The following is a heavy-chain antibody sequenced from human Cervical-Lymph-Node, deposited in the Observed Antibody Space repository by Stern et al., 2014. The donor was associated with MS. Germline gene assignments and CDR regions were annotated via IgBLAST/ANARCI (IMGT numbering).Heavy chain of an antibody. Sequence: VQLVESGPGLVKPSETLSLTCTVSGGSVSSGSYYWSWIRQPPGKGLVWIGYIYYSGSTNYNPSLKSRVTISVDTSKNQFSLKLSSVTAADTAVYYCARGLRKADAFDIWGQGTMVTVSS. V-gene: IGHV4-61*01. CDR1: GGSVSSGSYY. D-gene: IGHD5-12*01. CDR3: ARGLRKADAFDI. CDR2: IYYSGST. J-gene: IGHJ3*02.